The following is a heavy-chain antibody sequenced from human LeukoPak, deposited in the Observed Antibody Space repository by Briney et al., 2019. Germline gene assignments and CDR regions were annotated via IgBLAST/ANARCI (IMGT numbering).Heavy chain of an antibody. J-gene: IGHJ4*02. D-gene: IGHD4-17*01. Sequence: GGSLRLSCAASGFTFSSYEMNWVRQAPGKGLEWVSYISSSDSTIYYADSVKGRFTISRDNAKNSLYLQMNSLRAGDTAVYYCARDRLHYGEYEKTFDYWGQGTLISVSS. CDR3: ARDRLHYGEYEKTFDY. CDR2: ISSSDSTI. CDR1: GFTFSSYE. V-gene: IGHV3-48*03.